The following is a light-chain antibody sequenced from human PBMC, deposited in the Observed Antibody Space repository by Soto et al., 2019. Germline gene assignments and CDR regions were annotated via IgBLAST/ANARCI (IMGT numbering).Light chain of an antibody. CDR3: HHYNNWPYS. CDR1: QSVGGA. CDR2: GAS. V-gene: IGKV3-15*01. J-gene: IGKJ2*01. Sequence: EIVMTQSPATLSLSPGDTATLSCRASQSVGGALAWYQQKPGQAPRPLIYGASTRATGIPARFSGSGSGTEFTLTISSLQSEDFAVYYCHHYNNWPYSFGQGTKLEIK.